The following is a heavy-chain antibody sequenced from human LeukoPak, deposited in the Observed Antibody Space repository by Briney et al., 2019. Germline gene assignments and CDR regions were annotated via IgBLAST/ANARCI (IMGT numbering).Heavy chain of an antibody. J-gene: IGHJ6*02. D-gene: IGHD3-10*01. CDR2: FDPEDGET. CDR3: ATDQRGAGLGFRYGSGSYNGMDV. Sequence: GASVKVSCKVSGYTLTELSMHWVRQAPGKRLVWMGGFDPEDGETLYAQKFQGRVTMTEDTSTYTAYMELSSLRSEDTAVYYCATDQRGAGLGFRYGSGSYNGMDVWGQGTTVTVSS. V-gene: IGHV1-24*01. CDR1: GYTLTELS.